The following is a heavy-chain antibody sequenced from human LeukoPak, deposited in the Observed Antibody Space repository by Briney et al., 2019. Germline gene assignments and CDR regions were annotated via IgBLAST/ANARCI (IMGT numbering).Heavy chain of an antibody. J-gene: IGHJ5*02. CDR1: GFTFSSYW. V-gene: IGHV3-7*01. D-gene: IGHD6-6*01. CDR2: IKQDGSEK. Sequence: GGSLRLSCAASGFTFSSYWMSWVRQAPGKGLEWVANIKQDGSEKYYVDSVKGRFTISRDNAKNSLYLRMNSLRAEDTAVYYCARVIYSYSSYEDNWFDPWGQGTLVTVSS. CDR3: ARVIYSYSSYEDNWFDP.